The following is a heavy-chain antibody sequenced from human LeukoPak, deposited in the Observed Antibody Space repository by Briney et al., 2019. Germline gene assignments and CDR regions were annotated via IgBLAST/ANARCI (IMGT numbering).Heavy chain of an antibody. V-gene: IGHV3-30*03. CDR1: GFTFSSYG. J-gene: IGHJ3*02. CDR2: ISYDGSNK. Sequence: PGGSLRLSCAASGFTFSSYGMHWVRQAPGKGLEWVAVISYDGSNKYYADSVKGRFTISRDNSKNTLYLQMNSLRAEDTAVYYCARDRELPPVGAFDIWGQGTMVTVSS. D-gene: IGHD1-26*01. CDR3: ARDRELPPVGAFDI.